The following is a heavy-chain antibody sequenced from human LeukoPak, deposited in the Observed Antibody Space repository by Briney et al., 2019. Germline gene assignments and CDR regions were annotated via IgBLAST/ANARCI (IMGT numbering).Heavy chain of an antibody. D-gene: IGHD3-3*01. Sequence: SETLSLTCTVSGGSVSSGSYYWSWIRQPPGKGLEWIGYIYYSGSTNYNPSLKSRVTISVDTSKNQYSLKLSSVTAADTAVYYCARSPDLGVLRFLEWLPEYYFDYWGQGTLVTVSS. J-gene: IGHJ4*02. CDR3: ARSPDLGVLRFLEWLPEYYFDY. V-gene: IGHV4-61*01. CDR1: GGSVSSGSYY. CDR2: IYYSGST.